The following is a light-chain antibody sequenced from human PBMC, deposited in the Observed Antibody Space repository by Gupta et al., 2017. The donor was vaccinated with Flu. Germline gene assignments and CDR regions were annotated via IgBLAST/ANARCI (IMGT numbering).Light chain of an antibody. Sequence: DIQLTQSPSFLSASVGDRVTITCRASQGSSSDLAWYQQKPGGAPKLLIYSASTLQSGVPSRFSGSGSGTEFSLTISSLQPEDFATYFCQQFHTFPRSFGRGPSWRSN. J-gene: IGKJ2*04. CDR3: QQFHTFPRS. CDR1: QGSSSD. CDR2: SAS. V-gene: IGKV1-9*01.